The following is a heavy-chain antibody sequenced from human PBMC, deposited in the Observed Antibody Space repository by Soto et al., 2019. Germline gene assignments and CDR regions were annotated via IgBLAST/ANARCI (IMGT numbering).Heavy chain of an antibody. J-gene: IGHJ6*02. V-gene: IGHV4-30-2*01. D-gene: IGHD4-17*01. CDR1: GGSISSGGYS. CDR3: ARAHYADYYYGMDV. CDR2: IYDSGTT. Sequence: PSETLSLTCAVSGGSISSGGYSWSWIRQPPGKGLEWIGYIYDSGTTYYNPSLKSRVTISVDRSKNQFSLKLSSVTAADTAVYYCARAHYADYYYGMDVWGQGTTVTVSS.